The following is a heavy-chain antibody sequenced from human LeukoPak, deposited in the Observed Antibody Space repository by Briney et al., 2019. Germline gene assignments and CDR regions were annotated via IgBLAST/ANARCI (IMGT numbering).Heavy chain of an antibody. Sequence: SETLSLTCAVYGGSFSGYYWSWIRQPPGKGLEWIGEINHSGSTNYNPSLRSRVTISVDTSKNQFSLKLSSVTAADTAVYYCARGDIYYGSGSYYKGRWFDPWGQGTLVTVSS. CDR3: ARGDIYYGSGSYYKGRWFDP. D-gene: IGHD3-10*01. CDR2: INHSGST. V-gene: IGHV4-34*01. J-gene: IGHJ5*02. CDR1: GGSFSGYY.